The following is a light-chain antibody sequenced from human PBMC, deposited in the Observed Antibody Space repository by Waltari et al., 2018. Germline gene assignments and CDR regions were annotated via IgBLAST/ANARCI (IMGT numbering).Light chain of an antibody. CDR1: EDIAHY. CDR2: SAT. Sequence: DIQMTQSPFSLSASVGDRVTITCRATEDIAHYVNWYQQSPGKVPKVLISSATSLQSGVPSRFSGSGSGTDFTLTISSLQPEDVATYYCQQSYNTPFTFGQGTKLQIK. CDR3: QQSYNTPFT. J-gene: IGKJ2*01. V-gene: IGKV1-39*01.